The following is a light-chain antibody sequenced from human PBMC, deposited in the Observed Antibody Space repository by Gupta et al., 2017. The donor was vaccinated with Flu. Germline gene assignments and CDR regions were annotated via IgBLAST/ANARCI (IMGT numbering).Light chain of an antibody. J-gene: IGLJ1*01. V-gene: IGLV2-14*01. CDR2: DVS. CDR3: SSYTSSSTFYV. CDR1: SSDVGRSDY. Sequence: QSALTQPASVSGSPGQSITISCTGTSSDVGRSDYVSWYQQDPGKAPKLVIYDVSNRPSGVSSRFTGSKSGNTASLTIAGLQAEDETDYYCSSYTSSSTFYVFGSGTKVTVL.